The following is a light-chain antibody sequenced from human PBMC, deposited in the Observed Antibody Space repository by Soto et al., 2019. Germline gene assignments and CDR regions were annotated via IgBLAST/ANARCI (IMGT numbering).Light chain of an antibody. CDR1: ESKTSNY. CDR3: HQYGISPRT. CDR2: GVF. Sequence: EVVLTQSPGTLSLSPGERVTLSCRASESKTSNYLAWYQQKPGQAPRLLIYGVFSRATGISDRFSGSGSGTDFTLTISRLEPEDFAVYYCHQYGISPRTFGPGTKVEIK. J-gene: IGKJ1*01. V-gene: IGKV3-20*01.